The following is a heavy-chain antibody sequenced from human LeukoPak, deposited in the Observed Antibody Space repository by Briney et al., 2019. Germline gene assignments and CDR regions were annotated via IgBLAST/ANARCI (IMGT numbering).Heavy chain of an antibody. V-gene: IGHV1-2*06. J-gene: IGHJ4*02. CDR2: INPNSGGT. Sequence: ASVKVSCKASGYTFTGYYMQWVRQAPGQGLEWMGRINPNSGGTNYAQKFQGRVTMTRDTSISTAYMELSRLRSDDAAVYYCARGRYSSSSEVNLWGQGTLVTVSS. CDR3: ARGRYSSSSEVNL. D-gene: IGHD6-6*01. CDR1: GYTFTGYY.